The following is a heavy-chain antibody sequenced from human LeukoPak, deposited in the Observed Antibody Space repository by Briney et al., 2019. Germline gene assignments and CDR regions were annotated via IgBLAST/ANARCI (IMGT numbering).Heavy chain of an antibody. CDR1: GGTFSSYA. CDR3: AVVGITGTTPTASYFDY. Sequence: ASVKVSCKASGGTFSSYAISWVRQAPGQGLEWMGRIIPILGIANYAQKFQGRVTITAGKSTSTAYMELSSLRSEDTAVYYCAVVGITGTTPTASYFDYWGQGTLVTVSS. CDR2: IIPILGIA. D-gene: IGHD1-20*01. V-gene: IGHV1-69*04. J-gene: IGHJ4*02.